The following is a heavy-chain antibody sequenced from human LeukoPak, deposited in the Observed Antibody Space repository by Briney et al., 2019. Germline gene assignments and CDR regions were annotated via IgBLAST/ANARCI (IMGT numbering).Heavy chain of an antibody. V-gene: IGHV4-30-4*08. CDR3: ARGLYDSSGYYYVDY. CDR1: GGSISSGDYY. Sequence: SQTLSLTCTVSGGSISSGDYYWSWIRQPPGKGLEWIGYIYYSGSTYYNPSLKSRVTISVDTSKNQFSLKLSSVTAADTAVYYCARGLYDSSGYYYVDYWGQGTLVTVSS. CDR2: IYYSGST. J-gene: IGHJ4*02. D-gene: IGHD3-22*01.